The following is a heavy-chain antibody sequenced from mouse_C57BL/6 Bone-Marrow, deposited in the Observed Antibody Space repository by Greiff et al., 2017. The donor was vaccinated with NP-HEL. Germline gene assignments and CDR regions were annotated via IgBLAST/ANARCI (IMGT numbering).Heavy chain of an antibody. CDR3: GRSGIYYYYDGVSDY. D-gene: IGHD2-4*01. CDR1: GYTFTDYY. Sequence: VQLQQSGPVLVKPGASVKMSCKASGYTFTDYYMNWVKQSHGKSLEWIGVINPYNGGTSYNQKFKGKATFTVDKSSRTAYMEINNLTSDDSAVYYCGRSGIYYYYDGVSDYWGQGTTLTVSS. CDR2: INPYNGGT. J-gene: IGHJ2*01. V-gene: IGHV1-19*01.